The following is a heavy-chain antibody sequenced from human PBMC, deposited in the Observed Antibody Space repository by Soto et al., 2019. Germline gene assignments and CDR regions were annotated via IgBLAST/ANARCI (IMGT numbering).Heavy chain of an antibody. CDR3: GSVAARACCYAMAA. CDR2: MYSSGTT. Sequence: VSGGTISRGDYFWCWILQHPGKGLEWIGYMYSSGTTDYNPSLKSRATIXXXXSXKXFXLXXXSVHXADTAVYYCGSVAARACCYAMAARGQGPTVT. J-gene: IGHJ6*02. CDR1: GGTISRGDYF. V-gene: IGHV4-30-4*08. D-gene: IGHD6-6*01.